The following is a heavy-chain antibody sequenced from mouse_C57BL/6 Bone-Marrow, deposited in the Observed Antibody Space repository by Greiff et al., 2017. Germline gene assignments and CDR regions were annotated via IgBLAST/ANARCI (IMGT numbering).Heavy chain of an antibody. CDR2: INPNYGNT. J-gene: IGHJ4*01. D-gene: IGHD2-1*01. CDR1: GYSFTDYN. V-gene: IGHV1-39*01. CDR3: ARGGGKGAMDY. Sequence: EVQLQQSGPELVKPGASVKISCKASGYSFTDYNMNWVKQSNGKSLEWIGVINPNYGNTSYNQKFKGKATLTVDHSSSTASMQLTSLTSEDAAVFYGARGGGKGAMDYWGQGTSGTVSS.